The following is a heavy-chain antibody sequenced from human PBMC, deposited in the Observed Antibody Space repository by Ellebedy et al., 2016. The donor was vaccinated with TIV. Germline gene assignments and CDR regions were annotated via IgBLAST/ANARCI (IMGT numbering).Heavy chain of an antibody. D-gene: IGHD3-10*01. CDR1: GFTFSGYA. J-gene: IGHJ4*02. CDR3: AKDVSYYFGSGSPGPDY. CDR2: ITGGASMT. Sequence: GESLTISXAASGFTFSGYAMNWVRQAPGKGLEWVSAITGGASMTYYADSVKGRFSISRDNSKNTLYMQMDSLGAEDTAVYYCAKDVSYYFGSGSPGPDYWGQGTLVTVSS. V-gene: IGHV3-23*01.